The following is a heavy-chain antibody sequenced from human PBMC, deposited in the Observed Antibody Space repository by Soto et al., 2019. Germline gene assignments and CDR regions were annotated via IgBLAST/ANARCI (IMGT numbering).Heavy chain of an antibody. D-gene: IGHD3-3*01. J-gene: IGHJ4*02. CDR3: TKDREFSYYDLWSGYYAFDS. CDR2: ISSVGGST. CDR1: GFTFSSYA. Sequence: EVHLLESGGGLVLPGVSLRLSCAGSGFTFSSYAMSWVRQAPGKGLEWVSAISSVGGSTYYADSVKGRFIISRANSETTLYLPVIGLRAEDTAIYYCTKDREFSYYDLWSGYYAFDSWGQGTLVTVSS. V-gene: IGHV3-23*01.